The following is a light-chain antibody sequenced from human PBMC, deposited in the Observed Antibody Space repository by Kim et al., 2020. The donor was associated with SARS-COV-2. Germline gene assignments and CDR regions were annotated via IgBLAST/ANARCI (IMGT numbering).Light chain of an antibody. CDR3: QQCNSAPRT. V-gene: IGKV1-27*01. J-gene: IGKJ3*01. Sequence: DIQMTQSPSSLSASVGDRVTITCRASQGISNYLAWYQQKPGKVPKLLIYVASALQSGVPSRFSGSGSGTDFTLTITSLQPEDVAAYYCQQCNSAPRTFGHGPKVGIQ. CDR2: VAS. CDR1: QGISNY.